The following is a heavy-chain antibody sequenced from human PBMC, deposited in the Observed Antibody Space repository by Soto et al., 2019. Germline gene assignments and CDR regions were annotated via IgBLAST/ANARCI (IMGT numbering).Heavy chain of an antibody. D-gene: IGHD6-13*01. V-gene: IGHV1-46*01. CDR2: INPSGGST. J-gene: IGHJ6*02. CDR1: GYTFTSYY. Sequence: QVQLVQSGAEVKKPGASVKVSCKASGYTFTSYYMHWVRQAPGPGLEWMGIINPSGGSTSYAQKFQGRVTMTRDTSTSTVYMELSSLRSEDTAVYYCARELDSSRPYYYGMDVWGQGTTVTVSS. CDR3: ARELDSSRPYYYGMDV.